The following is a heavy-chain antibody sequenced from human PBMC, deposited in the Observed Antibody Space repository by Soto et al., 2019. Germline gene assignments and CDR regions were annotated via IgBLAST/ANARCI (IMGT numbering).Heavy chain of an antibody. J-gene: IGHJ4*02. CDR3: ARTVGAAYYFDF. Sequence: QVQLQESGPGLVKPSETLSLTCTVSGDSMTKYYWSWIRQPAGKGLEWIGRIYTSGSTNYNPSLKSRVTMSIDTSNNHLSLSLKSVTAADTAVYYCARTVGAAYYFDFWGQGALVTVSS. D-gene: IGHD1-26*01. CDR2: IYTSGST. CDR1: GDSMTKYY. V-gene: IGHV4-4*07.